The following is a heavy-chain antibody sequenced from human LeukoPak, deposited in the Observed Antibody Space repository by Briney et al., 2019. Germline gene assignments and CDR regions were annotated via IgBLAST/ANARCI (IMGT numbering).Heavy chain of an antibody. CDR2: IYYSGST. J-gene: IGHJ3*02. CDR3: ARGSYYYDSSGYYRRLDAFDI. Sequence: SETLSLTCTVSGGSISSYYWSWIRQPPGKGLEWIGYIYYSGSTNYNPSLKSRVTISVDTSKNQFSLKLSSVTAADTAVYYCARGSYYYDSSGYYRRLDAFDIWGQGTMVTVSS. D-gene: IGHD3-22*01. CDR1: GGSISSYY. V-gene: IGHV4-59*01.